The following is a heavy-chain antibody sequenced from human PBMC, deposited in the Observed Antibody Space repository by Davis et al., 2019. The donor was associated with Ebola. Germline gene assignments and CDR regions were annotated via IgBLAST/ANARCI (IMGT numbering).Heavy chain of an antibody. J-gene: IGHJ4*02. CDR3: AKAGPDFDY. V-gene: IGHV3-30-3*01. Sequence: PGGSLRLSCAASGFTFSSYAMHWVRQAPGKGLEWVAVISYDGSNKYYADSVKGRFTISRDNSKNTLYLQMNSLRAEDTAVYYCAKAGPDFDYWGQGTLVTVSS. CDR1: GFTFSSYA. CDR2: ISYDGSNK.